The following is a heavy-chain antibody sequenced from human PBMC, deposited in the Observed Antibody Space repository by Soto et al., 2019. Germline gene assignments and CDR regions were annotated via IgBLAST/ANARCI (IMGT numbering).Heavy chain of an antibody. D-gene: IGHD3-16*01. CDR1: GGSVSSGIYY. V-gene: IGHV4-61*01. CDR2: IYYSGST. J-gene: IGHJ5*01. Sequence: QVHLQESGPGLVKPSETLSLTCTVSGGSVSSGIYYWSWIRQPPGKGLELIGYIYYSGSTNYNPSLKSRVTISVDTSKNQFSLKLSSVTTADTAVYYCARARGVDSWGQGTLVTVSS. CDR3: ARARGVDS.